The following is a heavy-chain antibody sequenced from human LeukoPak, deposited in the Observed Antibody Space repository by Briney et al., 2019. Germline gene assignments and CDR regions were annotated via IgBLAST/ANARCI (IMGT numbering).Heavy chain of an antibody. J-gene: IGHJ4*02. V-gene: IGHV4-39*07. Sequence: SETLSLTCTVSGGSISSSSYYWGWIRQPPGKGLEWIVSIYYSGSTYYNPSLKSRVTISVDTSKNQFSLKLSSVTAADTAVYYCARGARRKWFLDYWGQGTLVTVSS. CDR1: GGSISSSSYY. CDR3: ARGARRKWFLDY. CDR2: IYYSGST. D-gene: IGHD3-22*01.